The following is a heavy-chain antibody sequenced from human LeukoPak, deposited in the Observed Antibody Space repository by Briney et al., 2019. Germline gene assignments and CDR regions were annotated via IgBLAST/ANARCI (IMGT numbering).Heavy chain of an antibody. D-gene: IGHD6-6*01. CDR1: GFTFRNSG. CDR3: ARGGAARPDY. J-gene: IGHJ4*02. V-gene: IGHV3-48*01. CDR2: ISATSSTV. Sequence: GGSLRLSCAASGFTFRNSGMDWVRQAPGKGLEWVSYISATSSTVNYADSVKGRFTISRDNAKNSLYLQMNSLRAEDTAVYYCARGGAARPDYWGQGTLVTVSS.